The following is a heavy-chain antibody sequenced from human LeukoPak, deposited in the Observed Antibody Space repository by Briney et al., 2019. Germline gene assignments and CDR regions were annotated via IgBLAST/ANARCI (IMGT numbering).Heavy chain of an antibody. V-gene: IGHV3-33*08. CDR3: ARWGYYDSSGYYPAFDY. D-gene: IGHD3-22*01. Sequence: GGSLRLSCAASGFTFSSYGMHWVRQAPGKGLEWVAFIRYDGSNKYYADSVKGRFTISRDNSKNTLYLQMNSLRAEDTAVYYCARWGYYDSSGYYPAFDYWGQGTLVTVSS. J-gene: IGHJ4*02. CDR1: GFTFSSYG. CDR2: IRYDGSNK.